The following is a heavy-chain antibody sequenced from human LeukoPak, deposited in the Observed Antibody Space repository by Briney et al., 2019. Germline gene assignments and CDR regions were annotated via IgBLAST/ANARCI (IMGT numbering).Heavy chain of an antibody. Sequence: SETLSLTCTVSGGSISSSYWSWIRQPPGKGLEWIGCIYYSGSPNYNPSLRSRATISVDTSKNQFSLKLSSVTAADTAVYYCATSVPDYGDYARFDPWGQGTLVTVSS. CDR2: IYYSGSP. CDR3: ATSVPDYGDYARFDP. CDR1: GGSISSSY. V-gene: IGHV4-59*01. J-gene: IGHJ5*02. D-gene: IGHD4-17*01.